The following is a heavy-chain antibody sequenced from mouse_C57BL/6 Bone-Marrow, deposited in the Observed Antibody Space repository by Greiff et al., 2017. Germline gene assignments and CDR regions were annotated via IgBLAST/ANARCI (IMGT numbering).Heavy chain of an antibody. CDR2: IWGVGST. CDR1: GFSLTSYG. D-gene: IGHD2-4*01. V-gene: IGHV2-6*01. CDR3: ASRGYEYDGAMDY. Sequence: VQLQQSGPGLVAPSQSLSITCTVSGFSLTSYGVDWVRQSPGKGLEWLGVIWGVGSTNYNSAIKSRLSISKDNSKSQVFLKMNSLQTDDTAMYYCASRGYEYDGAMDYWGQGTSVTVSS. J-gene: IGHJ4*01.